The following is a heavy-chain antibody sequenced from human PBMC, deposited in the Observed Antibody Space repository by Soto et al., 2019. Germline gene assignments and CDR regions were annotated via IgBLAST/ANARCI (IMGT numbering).Heavy chain of an antibody. V-gene: IGHV1-8*01. D-gene: IGHD6-13*01. J-gene: IGHJ5*02. Sequence: QVQLVQSGAEVKKPGASVKVSCKASGYTFTSYDINWVRQATGQGLEWIGWMNPNSGNTGYAQKFQGRATMTRNTSISTAYMELSSLRSEGPAVYYCRRERSAAGTGWFDPWGQGALVTVSS. CDR1: GYTFTSYD. CDR2: MNPNSGNT. CDR3: RRERSAAGTGWFDP.